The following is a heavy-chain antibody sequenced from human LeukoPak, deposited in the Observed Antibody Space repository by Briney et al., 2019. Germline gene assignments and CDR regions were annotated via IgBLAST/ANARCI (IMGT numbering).Heavy chain of an antibody. V-gene: IGHV4-39*01. Sequence: SETLSLTCTVSGGSISSSSYCWGWIRQPPGKGLEWIGTSYYSGSTYYNPSLKSRVTISVDTSKNDFSLKLSSVTAADTAVYYCARQYVSSGSPFDHWGQGTLVTVSS. J-gene: IGHJ4*02. CDR2: SYYSGST. D-gene: IGHD3-22*01. CDR1: GGSISSSSYC. CDR3: ARQYVSSGSPFDH.